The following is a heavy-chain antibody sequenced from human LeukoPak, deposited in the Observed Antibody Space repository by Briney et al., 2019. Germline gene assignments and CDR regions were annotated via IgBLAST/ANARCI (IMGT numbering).Heavy chain of an antibody. CDR3: AKDRFGNKGYFDY. D-gene: IGHD3-10*01. CDR2: ISGSGSST. V-gene: IGHV3-23*01. Sequence: XRQAPGKXXEWVSVISGSGSSTSQVDSVKGRFTISRDNSKNTLYLQMNSLRAEDTAVYYCAKDRFGNKGYFDYWGQGTLVTVSS. J-gene: IGHJ4*02.